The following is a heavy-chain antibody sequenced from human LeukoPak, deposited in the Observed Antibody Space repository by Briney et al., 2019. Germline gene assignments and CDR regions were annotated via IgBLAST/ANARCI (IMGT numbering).Heavy chain of an antibody. Sequence: GGSLRLSCAASGFTFSDHYMDWVRQAPGKGLEWVSYISDSSSTIYYADSVKGRFTISRDNAKNSLYLQMNSLRDDDTAVYYCARGREFSVWGQGTLVTVSS. V-gene: IGHV3-48*02. CDR3: ARGREFSV. J-gene: IGHJ4*02. CDR2: ISDSSSTI. CDR1: GFTFSDHY. D-gene: IGHD3-10*01.